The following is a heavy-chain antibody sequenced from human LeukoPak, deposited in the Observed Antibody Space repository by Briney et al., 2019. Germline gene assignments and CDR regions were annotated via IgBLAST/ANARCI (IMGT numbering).Heavy chain of an antibody. J-gene: IGHJ5*02. Sequence: ASVKVSCKASVGTFSSYAISWVRQAPGQGLEWMGRIIPILGIANYAQKFQGRVTITADKSPSTAYMELSSLRSEDTAVYYCARQSGYSGYDWRSWFDPWGQGTLVTVSS. D-gene: IGHD5-12*01. CDR3: ARQSGYSGYDWRSWFDP. V-gene: IGHV1-69*04. CDR1: VGTFSSYA. CDR2: IIPILGIA.